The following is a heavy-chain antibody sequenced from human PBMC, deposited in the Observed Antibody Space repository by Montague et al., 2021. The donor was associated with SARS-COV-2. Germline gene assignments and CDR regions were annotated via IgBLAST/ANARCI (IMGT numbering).Heavy chain of an antibody. D-gene: IGHD2-2*01. V-gene: IGHV4-34*01. Sequence: SKTLSLTCAVYGRSFSVYYWSWIRLPPGKGLEWIGEINHSGSTNYNPSLKSRVTISVETSKNQFSLKLSSMTAADTAVYYCARFLRGVVPAATGDWGKNCCYCYLDVWGKGTPVTVSS. CDR1: GRSFSVYY. J-gene: IGHJ6*03. CDR2: INHSGST. CDR3: ARFLRGVVPAATGDWGKNCCYCYLDV.